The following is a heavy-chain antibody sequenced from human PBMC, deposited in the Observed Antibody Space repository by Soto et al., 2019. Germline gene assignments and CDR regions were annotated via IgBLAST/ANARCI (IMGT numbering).Heavy chain of an antibody. V-gene: IGHV4-38-2*01. CDR3: ARSTLEKNYYYYGMDV. CDR1: GYSITSSYY. Sequence: PSETLSLTCVVSGYSITSSYYWGWIRQPPGKGLEWIGSIYHSGSTYYNPSLKSRVTISVDTSKNQFSLKLSSVTAADTAVYYCARSTLEKNYYYYGMDVWGQGTTVTVSS. J-gene: IGHJ6*02. CDR2: IYHSGST.